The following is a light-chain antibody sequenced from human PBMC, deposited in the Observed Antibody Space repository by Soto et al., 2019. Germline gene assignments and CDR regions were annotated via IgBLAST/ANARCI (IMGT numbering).Light chain of an antibody. CDR2: GAS. J-gene: IGKJ5*01. Sequence: EIVMTQSPATLSVSPGERATLSCRASQSVSSNLARYQQKPGQAPRLLIYGASTRATGIPARFSGSGSGTEFTITISSLQSEDFAVYYCQQYNNWLINSGQGTRLEIK. CDR3: QQYNNWLIN. V-gene: IGKV3-15*01. CDR1: QSVSSN.